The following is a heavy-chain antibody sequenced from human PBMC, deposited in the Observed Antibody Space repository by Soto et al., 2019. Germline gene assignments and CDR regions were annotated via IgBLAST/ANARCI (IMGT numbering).Heavy chain of an antibody. CDR1: GFTFSSYG. CDR2: ISYDGSNK. D-gene: IGHD2-8*01. J-gene: IGHJ5*02. V-gene: IGHV3-30*18. Sequence: GGSLRLSCAASGFTFSSYGMHWVRQAPGKGLEWVAVISYDGSNKYYADSGKGRFTISRDNSKNTLYLQMNSLRAEDTAVYYCAKDFEPVIVLMVFASPPPWFAPWGQGTLVTVSS. CDR3: AKDFEPVIVLMVFASPPPWFAP.